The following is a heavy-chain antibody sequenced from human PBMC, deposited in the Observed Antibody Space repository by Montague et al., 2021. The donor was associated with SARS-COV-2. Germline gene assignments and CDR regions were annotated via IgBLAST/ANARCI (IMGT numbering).Heavy chain of an antibody. Sequence: SETLSLTCTVSGDSINSYYWSWIRQSPGKGLDRIGYISYSGSTNFNPSLKSRVSMSVDTSKNQFSLNLRYVTAADTAMYYCAKGGGGGSYFFAYWGQGTLVTVSS. V-gene: IGHV4-59*01. D-gene: IGHD3-16*01. J-gene: IGHJ4*02. CDR2: ISYSGST. CDR3: AKGGGGGSYFFAY. CDR1: GDSINSYY.